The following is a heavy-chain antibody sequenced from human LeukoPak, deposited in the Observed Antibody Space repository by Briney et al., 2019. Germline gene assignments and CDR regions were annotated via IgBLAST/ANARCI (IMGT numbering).Heavy chain of an antibody. D-gene: IGHD6-6*01. J-gene: IGHJ4*02. Sequence: GGSLRLSCAASGFTFSTYAMSWVRQAPGKGLEWVSAISGSGGCTFYADSVKGRFTISRDNSKNTLYLQMNSLRAEDTAVYYCAGLSIAAFTYYFEYWGQGTLVTVSS. CDR1: GFTFSTYA. CDR2: ISGSGGCT. V-gene: IGHV3-23*01. CDR3: AGLSIAAFTYYFEY.